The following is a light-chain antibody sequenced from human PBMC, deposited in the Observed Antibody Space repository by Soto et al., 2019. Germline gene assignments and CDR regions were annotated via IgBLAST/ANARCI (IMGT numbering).Light chain of an antibody. V-gene: IGLV2-14*01. CDR3: SSYTSSSTPV. J-gene: IGLJ2*01. Sequence: QSVLTQPASVSGSPGQSITISCTGTSSDVGGYNSVSWYQQHPGKAPKLMIYDVSNRPSGVSNRFSGSKSGNTASPTLSGLQAEDEADYYCSSYTSSSTPVLGGGTKLTV. CDR2: DVS. CDR1: SSDVGGYNS.